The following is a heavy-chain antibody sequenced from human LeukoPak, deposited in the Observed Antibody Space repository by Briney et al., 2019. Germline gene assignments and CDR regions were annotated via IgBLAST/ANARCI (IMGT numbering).Heavy chain of an antibody. J-gene: IGHJ4*02. CDR2: IYTSGST. CDR1: GGSISSYY. D-gene: IGHD5-18*01. V-gene: IGHV4-4*08. Sequence: SETLSLTCTVSGGSISSYYWSWIRQPPGKGLEWIGYIYTSGSTNYNPSLKSRVTISVDTSKNQCSLKLRSVTAADTAVYSCARSGRGYSYGPMYYFDYWGQGTLVTVSS. CDR3: ARSGRGYSYGPMYYFDY.